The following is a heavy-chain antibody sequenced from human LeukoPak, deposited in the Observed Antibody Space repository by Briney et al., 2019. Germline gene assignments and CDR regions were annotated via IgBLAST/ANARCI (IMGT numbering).Heavy chain of an antibody. Sequence: GGSLRLSCAASGFTFSSSEVNWVRQAPGKVLEWVSFISISGRTTYYADSVKGRFTISRDNAKNSLYLQMNSLRAEDTAVYYCAREEAIAAAGDAFDIWGQGTMVTVSS. D-gene: IGHD6-13*01. J-gene: IGHJ3*02. V-gene: IGHV3-48*03. CDR3: AREEAIAAAGDAFDI. CDR2: ISISGRTT. CDR1: GFTFSSSE.